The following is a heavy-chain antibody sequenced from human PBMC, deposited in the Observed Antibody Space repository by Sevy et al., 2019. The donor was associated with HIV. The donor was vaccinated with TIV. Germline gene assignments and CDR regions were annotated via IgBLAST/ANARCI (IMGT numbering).Heavy chain of an antibody. CDR1: GGSISSYY. CDR2: IYYSGST. CDR3: ARGLGYCSSTSCRIYYYYGMDV. J-gene: IGHJ6*02. V-gene: IGHV4-59*01. D-gene: IGHD2-2*01. Sequence: SETLSLTCTVSGGSISSYYWSWIRQPPGKGLEWIGYIYYSGSTNYNPSLKSRVTISVDTSKNQFSLKLSSVTAADTAVYYGARGLGYCSSTSCRIYYYYGMDVWGQGTTVTVSS.